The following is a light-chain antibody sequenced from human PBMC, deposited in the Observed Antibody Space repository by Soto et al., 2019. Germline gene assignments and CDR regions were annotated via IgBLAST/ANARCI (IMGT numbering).Light chain of an antibody. V-gene: IGKV3-11*01. Sequence: IHLTQSPTTLSLSPGERATLSCRASQSVSSYLAWYQQKPVQAPRLLIYDASNRATGIPARFSGSGSCADFSLTISSRVHEDYAVYYCHQQSNWPPLTFGGGTKVDIK. CDR1: QSVSSY. CDR3: HQQSNWPPLT. CDR2: DAS. J-gene: IGKJ4*01.